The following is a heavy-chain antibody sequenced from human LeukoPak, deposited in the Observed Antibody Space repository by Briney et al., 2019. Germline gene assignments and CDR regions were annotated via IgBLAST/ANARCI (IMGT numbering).Heavy chain of an antibody. CDR3: AKGYSSSWYGAGYYFDY. D-gene: IGHD6-13*01. CDR1: GFTFSNYS. V-gene: IGHV3-23*01. J-gene: IGHJ4*02. Sequence: GGSLRLSCAASGFTFSNYSMNWVRQAPGKGLEWVSAISGSGGSTYYADSVKGRFTISRDNSKNTLYLQMNSLRAEDTAVYYCAKGYSSSWYGAGYYFDYWGQGTLVTVSS. CDR2: ISGSGGST.